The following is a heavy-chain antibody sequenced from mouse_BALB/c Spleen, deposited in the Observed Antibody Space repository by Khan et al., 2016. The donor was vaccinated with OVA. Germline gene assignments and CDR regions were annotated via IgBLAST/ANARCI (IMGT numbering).Heavy chain of an antibody. Sequence: EVELVESGGDVVKPGGSLKLSCAASGFTFSTYGMSWVRQTPDKRLEWVATVRTGGHYTYYPDTVKGRFTISRDNAKNTLYLHMNSLKSEDTAMFYCARLAFYYDSEGFAYWGQGTLVTVSS. CDR3: ARLAFYYDSEGFAY. J-gene: IGHJ3*01. CDR2: VRTGGHYT. CDR1: GFTFSTYG. D-gene: IGHD1-1*02. V-gene: IGHV5-6*01.